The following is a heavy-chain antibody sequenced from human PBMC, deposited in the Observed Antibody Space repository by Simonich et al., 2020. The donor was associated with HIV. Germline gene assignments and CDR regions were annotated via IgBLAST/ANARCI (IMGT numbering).Heavy chain of an antibody. CDR1: GFTFSSYG. Sequence: VQLVESGGGLVQPGGSLRLSCATSGFTFSSYGMHWVRQDPGKGLEWVAVISYDGSKKYYANSVKGRFSISRDDSKNTLYLQMNSLRAEDTAVYYCATDGKIGEGYYYMDVWGKGTTVTVSS. D-gene: IGHD3-10*01. V-gene: IGHV3-33*05. CDR3: ATDGKIGEGYYYMDV. J-gene: IGHJ6*03. CDR2: ISYDGSKK.